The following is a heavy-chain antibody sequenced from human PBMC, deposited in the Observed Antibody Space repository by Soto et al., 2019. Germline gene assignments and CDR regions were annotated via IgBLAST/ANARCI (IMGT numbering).Heavy chain of an antibody. Sequence: GGSLRLSCAASGFTFSDYYMSWIRQAPGKGLEWVSYISSSSSYTNYADSVKGRFTISRDNAKNSLYLQMNSLRAEDTAVYYCARVFGADYYDSSGYAFVPAFDIWGQGTMVTVSS. CDR1: GFTFSDYY. CDR3: ARVFGADYYDSSGYAFVPAFDI. J-gene: IGHJ3*02. D-gene: IGHD3-22*01. CDR2: ISSSSSYT. V-gene: IGHV3-11*06.